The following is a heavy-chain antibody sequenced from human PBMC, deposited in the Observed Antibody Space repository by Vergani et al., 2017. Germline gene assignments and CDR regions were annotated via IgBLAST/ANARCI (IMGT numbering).Heavy chain of an antibody. CDR2: IKYDGSKK. D-gene: IGHD5-18*01. Sequence: EVQVVESGGGLIKPGGSLRLSCVVSGITFKNAWINWVRQAPGKGLEWVANIKYDGSKKNYVDSVKGRFTISRDNAKNSLYLQMNNLRVEDTAVYFCARSPHGYTYGGYISQFDPWGQGTLVTVSS. CDR3: ARSPHGYTYGGYISQFDP. J-gene: IGHJ5*02. V-gene: IGHV3-7*01. CDR1: GITFKNAW.